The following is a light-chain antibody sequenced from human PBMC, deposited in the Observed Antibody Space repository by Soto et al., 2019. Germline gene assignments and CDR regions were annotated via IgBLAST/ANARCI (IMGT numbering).Light chain of an antibody. CDR1: SSDVGDYNY. J-gene: IGLJ3*02. CDR2: EVS. CDR3: SSYTSRNTWV. Sequence: QSALTQPASVSGSPGQSITISCTGTSSDVGDYNYVSWYQQHPDKAPKLMIYEVSNRPSGVSNRFSGSKSGNTASLTISGLQPEDEADYYCSSYTSRNTWVFGGGTKLTVL. V-gene: IGLV2-14*01.